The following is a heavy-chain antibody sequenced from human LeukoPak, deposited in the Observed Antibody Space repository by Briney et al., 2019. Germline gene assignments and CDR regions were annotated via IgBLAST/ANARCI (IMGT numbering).Heavy chain of an antibody. CDR3: ASARFSFGV. V-gene: IGHV3-7*05. CDR2: IKLDGTEK. D-gene: IGHD3-16*01. Sequence: GGSLRLSCAASGFTFSSYWMHWVRQAPGKGLEWVANIKLDGTEKYYVDSVKGRFTISRDNAKNSLYLQMNSLRAEDTAVYYCASARFSFGVWVQGTLVNVSS. J-gene: IGHJ4*02. CDR1: GFTFSSYW.